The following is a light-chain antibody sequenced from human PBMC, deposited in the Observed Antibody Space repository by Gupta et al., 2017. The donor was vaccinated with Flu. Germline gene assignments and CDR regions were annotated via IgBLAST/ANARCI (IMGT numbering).Light chain of an antibody. CDR2: EDD. CDR1: SGSIATTY. V-gene: IGLV6-57*01. J-gene: IGLJ2*01. CDR3: QSYDSINRDVV. Sequence: FMLIQPHSVSESPGKTVTISCPRRSGSIATTYVQCYQQRPGSSPTPLIQEDDQRPSGVPARFSGSIDRSANSASLTISGLKTEDDADYFCQSYDSINRDVVFGGGTKLTVL.